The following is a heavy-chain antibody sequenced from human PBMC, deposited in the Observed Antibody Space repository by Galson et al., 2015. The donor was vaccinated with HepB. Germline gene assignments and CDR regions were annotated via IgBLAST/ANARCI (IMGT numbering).Heavy chain of an antibody. Sequence: LSLTCTVSGGSISRDGYYWGWIRQPPGRGLEWIGSIYYSGGTFYNPSLKSRVTMSVDTSKNQFSLQLSSVTAADTAVYYCALSIAARPGPWGTMDVWGQRTLVTVSS. CDR1: GGSISRDGYY. D-gene: IGHD6-6*01. CDR3: ALSIAARPGPWGTMDV. V-gene: IGHV4-39*01. CDR2: IYYSGGT. J-gene: IGHJ4*02.